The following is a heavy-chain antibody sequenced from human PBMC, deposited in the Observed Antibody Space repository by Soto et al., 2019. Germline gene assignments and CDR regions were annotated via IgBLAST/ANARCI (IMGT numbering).Heavy chain of an antibody. D-gene: IGHD5-12*01. V-gene: IGHV4-34*01. J-gene: IGHJ4*02. CDR2: INHSGST. CDR1: GGSFSGYY. Sequence: PSETLSLTCAVYGGSFSGYYWSWIRQPPGKGLEWIGEINHSGSTNYNPSLKSRVTISVDTSKNQFSLKLSSVTAADTAVYYCARGPWPFGGYNFGVIPIPSYFDYWGQGTLVTVSS. CDR3: ARGPWPFGGYNFGVIPIPSYFDY.